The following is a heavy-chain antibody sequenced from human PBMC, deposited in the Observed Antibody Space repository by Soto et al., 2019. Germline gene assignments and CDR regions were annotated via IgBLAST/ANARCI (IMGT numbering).Heavy chain of an antibody. CDR1: GFTFSSYW. V-gene: IGHV3-74*01. J-gene: IGHJ4*02. Sequence: PGGSLRLSCAASGFTFSSYWMHWVRQAPGKGLVWVSRINSDGSSTSYADSVKGRFTISRDNAKNTLYLQMNSLRAEDTAVYYCATQLDRRLPFGYWGQGTLVTVSS. CDR2: INSDGSST. D-gene: IGHD5-12*01. CDR3: ATQLDRRLPFGY.